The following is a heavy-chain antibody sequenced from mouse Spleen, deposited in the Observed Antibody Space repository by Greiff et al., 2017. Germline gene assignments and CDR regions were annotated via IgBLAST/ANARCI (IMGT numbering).Heavy chain of an antibody. V-gene: IGHV5-9-1*02. Sequence: EVKLVESGEGLVKPGGSLKLSCAASGFTFSSYAMSWVRQTPEKRLEWVAYISSGGDYIYYADTVKGRFTISRDNARNTLYLQMSSLKSEDTAMYYCTRDRDYDGNYVNARDYWGKGTSVTVSS. CDR2: ISSGGDYI. J-gene: IGHJ4*01. D-gene: IGHD2-3*01. CDR3: TRDRDYDGNYVNARDY. CDR1: GFTFSSYA.